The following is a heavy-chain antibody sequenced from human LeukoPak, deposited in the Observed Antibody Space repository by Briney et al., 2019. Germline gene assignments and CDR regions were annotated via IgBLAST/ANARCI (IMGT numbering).Heavy chain of an antibody. CDR1: GFTFSSYG. CDR3: AKERHHDILTGSTLT. CDR2: ISYDGSNK. J-gene: IGHJ4*02. D-gene: IGHD3-9*01. Sequence: PGGSLRLSCAASGFTFSSYGMHWVRQAPGKGLEWVAVISYDGSNKYYADSVKGRFTISRDNSKNTLYLQMNSLRAEDTAVYYCAKERHHDILTGSTLTWGQGTLVTVSS. V-gene: IGHV3-30*18.